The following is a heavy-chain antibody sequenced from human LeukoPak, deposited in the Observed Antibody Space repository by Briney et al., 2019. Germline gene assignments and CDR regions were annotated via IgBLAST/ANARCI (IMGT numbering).Heavy chain of an antibody. J-gene: IGHJ5*02. CDR2: IYYSGST. V-gene: IGHV4-39*01. CDR1: GGSISSSSYY. Sequence: KPSETLSLTCTVSGGSISSSSYYWGWIRQPPGKGLEWIGSIYYSGSTYYNPSLKSRVTISVDTSKNQFSLKLSSVTAADTAVYYCARQQLQAAAAPINWFDPWGQGTLVTVSS. D-gene: IGHD6-13*01. CDR3: ARQQLQAAAAPINWFDP.